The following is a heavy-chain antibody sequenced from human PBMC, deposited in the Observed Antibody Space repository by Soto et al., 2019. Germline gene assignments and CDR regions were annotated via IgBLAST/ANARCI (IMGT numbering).Heavy chain of an antibody. CDR2: ISYDGSKK. V-gene: IGHV3-30-3*01. Sequence: GGSLRLSCAASGFTFSSLGMDWVRQAPCKGLEWVALISYDGSKKYYGDSVKGRFTISRDNSRNTLHLQMDGLRVEDTAVYYCTTLIITIFGVVLIDVWSQGTTVTV. CDR1: GFTFSSLG. J-gene: IGHJ6*02. D-gene: IGHD3-3*01. CDR3: TTLIITIFGVVLIDV.